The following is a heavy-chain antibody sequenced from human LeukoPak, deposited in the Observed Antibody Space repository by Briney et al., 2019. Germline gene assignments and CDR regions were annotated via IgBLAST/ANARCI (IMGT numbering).Heavy chain of an antibody. D-gene: IGHD6-13*01. J-gene: IGHJ6*02. V-gene: IGHV3-74*01. CDR3: ARVRAAAGRKTHYYYYGMDV. CDR2: INSDGSST. Sequence: PGGSMRLSCAASRFTSSSYWMHWVRQAPGKGLVWVSRINSDGSSTSYADSVKGRFTISRDHAKNTLYLQMNSLRAEDTAVYYCARVRAAAGRKTHYYYYGMDVWGQGPTVTVSS. CDR1: RFTSSSYW.